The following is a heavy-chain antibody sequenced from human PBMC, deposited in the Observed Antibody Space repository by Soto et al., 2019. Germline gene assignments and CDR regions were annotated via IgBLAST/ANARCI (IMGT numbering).Heavy chain of an antibody. CDR3: AEDCISTSCYYYGMDV. Sequence: GGSLRLSCAASGFTVSSNYMSWVRQAPGKGLEWVSVIYSGGSTYYADSVKGRFTISRDNSKNTLYLQMNSLRAEDTAVYYCAEDCISTSCYYYGMDVWGQGTTVTVSS. D-gene: IGHD2-2*01. CDR1: GFTVSSNY. CDR2: IYSGGST. V-gene: IGHV3-66*01. J-gene: IGHJ6*02.